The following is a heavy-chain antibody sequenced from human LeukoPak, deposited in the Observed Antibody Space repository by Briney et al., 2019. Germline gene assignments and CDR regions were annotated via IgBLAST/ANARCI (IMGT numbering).Heavy chain of an antibody. Sequence: SVKVSCKASGGTFSSYAISWVRQAPGQGLEWMGGIIPIFGTANYAQKFQGRVTITTDESTSTAYMELSSLRSEDTAVYYCARDRIAAAGISAFDIWGQGTMVTVSS. CDR2: IIPIFGTA. CDR1: GGTFSSYA. D-gene: IGHD6-13*01. J-gene: IGHJ3*02. V-gene: IGHV1-69*05. CDR3: ARDRIAAAGISAFDI.